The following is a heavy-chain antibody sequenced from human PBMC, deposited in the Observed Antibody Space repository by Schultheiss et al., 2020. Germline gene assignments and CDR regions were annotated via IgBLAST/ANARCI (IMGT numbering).Heavy chain of an antibody. CDR1: GGSISNSRHY. D-gene: IGHD4-23*01. Sequence: SQTLSLTCTVSGGSISNSRHYWGWIRQPPGKGLEWIGSIYTSGSTNYNPSLKSRVTMSVDTSKNQFSLKLSSVTAADTAVYYCARSLPRWYMDVWGKGTTVTVSS. V-gene: IGHV4-61*02. CDR2: IYTSGST. J-gene: IGHJ6*03. CDR3: ARSLPRWYMDV.